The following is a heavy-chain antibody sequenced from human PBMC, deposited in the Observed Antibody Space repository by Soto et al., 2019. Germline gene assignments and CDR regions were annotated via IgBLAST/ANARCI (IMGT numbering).Heavy chain of an antibody. D-gene: IGHD1-20*01. V-gene: IGHV4-59*01. CDR2: IYHSGTS. J-gene: IGHJ5*02. CDR1: DDSITNYY. CDR3: AREYMRWFDP. Sequence: SETLSLTCTVSDDSITNYYWSWIRQPPGKGLEWVGYIYHSGTSSSNPSLKSRVAMSMDTSKRQISLKLTSVTAADTAVYYCAREYMRWFDPWGQRTLVTVSS.